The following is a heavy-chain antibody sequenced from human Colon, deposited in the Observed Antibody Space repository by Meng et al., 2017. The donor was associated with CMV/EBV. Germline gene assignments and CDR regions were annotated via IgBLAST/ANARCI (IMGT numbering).Heavy chain of an antibody. Sequence: LKISCAASGFTFSRDAIHWVRQAPGKGLEWVALISSDGNIKYYADSVKGRFTISRDNSKNTLSLQMNNLRPDDTSVYYCARVGDYPGGYYDSWGQGTLVTVSS. CDR2: ISSDGNIK. CDR1: GFTFSRDA. CDR3: ARVGDYPGGYYDS. V-gene: IGHV3-30-3*01. D-gene: IGHD3-10*01. J-gene: IGHJ4*02.